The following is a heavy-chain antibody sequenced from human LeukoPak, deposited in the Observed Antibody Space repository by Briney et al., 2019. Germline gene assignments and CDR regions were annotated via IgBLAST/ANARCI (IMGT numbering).Heavy chain of an antibody. CDR3: ARKVFGIAAAGADY. CDR2: ISAYNGNT. D-gene: IGHD6-13*01. V-gene: IGHV1-18*01. Sequence: GASVKVSCKASGYTFTSYGISWVRQAPGQGLKWMGWISAYNGNTNYAQKLQGRVTMTTDTSTSTAYMELRSLRSDDTAVYYCARKVFGIAAAGADYWGQGTLVTVSS. CDR1: GYTFTSYG. J-gene: IGHJ4*02.